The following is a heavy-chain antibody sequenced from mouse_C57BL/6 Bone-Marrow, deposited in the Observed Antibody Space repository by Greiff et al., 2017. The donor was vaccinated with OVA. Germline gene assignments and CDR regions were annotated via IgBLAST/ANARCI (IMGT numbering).Heavy chain of an antibody. D-gene: IGHD1-1*01. CDR1: GYTFTDYE. V-gene: IGHV1-15*01. J-gene: IGHJ2*01. Sequence: VQLQQSGAELVRPGASVTLSCKASGYTFTDYEMHWVKQTPVHGLEWIGAIDPETGGTAYNQKFKGKAILTADKSSSTAYMELRSLTSEDDAVDYCRRKGYYGSSYYFDYWGQGTTLTVSA. CDR2: IDPETGGT. CDR3: RRKGYYGSSYYFDY.